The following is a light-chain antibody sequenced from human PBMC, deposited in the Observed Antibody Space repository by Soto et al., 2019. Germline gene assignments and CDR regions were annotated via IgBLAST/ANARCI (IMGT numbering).Light chain of an antibody. Sequence: QSVLPQPHSASGSPGQSVTISCTGTSSDVGGYNYVSWYQQHPGKAPKLMIYEVSNRPSGVTDRFSGSKSGNTASRTVSGLQGEDEDDYYCSAYAVRTLVVSGGGTKLTVL. J-gene: IGLJ2*01. V-gene: IGLV2-8*01. CDR3: SAYAVRTLVV. CDR2: EVS. CDR1: SSDVGGYNY.